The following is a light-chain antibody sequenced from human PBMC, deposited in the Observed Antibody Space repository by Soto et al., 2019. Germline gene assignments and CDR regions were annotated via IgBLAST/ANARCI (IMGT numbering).Light chain of an antibody. Sequence: AIRMTQSPSSFSASTGDRVTITCRASQGISSYLAWYQQKPGKAPKLLIYAASTLQSGVPSRFSGSGSGTDFNLTISSLQYENFATYYCQQYYSYPWTFGQGTKVEFK. CDR3: QQYYSYPWT. V-gene: IGKV1-8*01. J-gene: IGKJ1*01. CDR2: AAS. CDR1: QGISSY.